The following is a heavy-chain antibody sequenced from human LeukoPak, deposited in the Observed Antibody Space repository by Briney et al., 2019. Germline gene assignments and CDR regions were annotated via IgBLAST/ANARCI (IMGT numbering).Heavy chain of an antibody. CDR3: AREYNWNPDDYYGMDV. V-gene: IGHV1-18*01. CDR1: GYTFTSYG. Sequence: GASVKVSCKASGYTFTSYGISWVRQAPGQGLEWMGWISAYNGNTNYAQKLQGRVTMTTDTPTSTAYMELRSLRSDDTAVYYCAREYNWNPDDYYGMDVWGQGTTVTVSS. J-gene: IGHJ6*02. D-gene: IGHD1-20*01. CDR2: ISAYNGNT.